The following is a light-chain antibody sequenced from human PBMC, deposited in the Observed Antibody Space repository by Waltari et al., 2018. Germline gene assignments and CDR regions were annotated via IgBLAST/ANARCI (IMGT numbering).Light chain of an antibody. V-gene: IGKV3D-15*01. J-gene: IGKJ5*01. CDR3: QQYDNLIT. CDR1: QSVRNN. CDR2: DAS. Sequence: EIVLTQSPAALSLSPGARVTISCRASQSVRNNFAWYQQKPGQAPRLLLFDASTRATGIPARFSGSGSGTESTLTINTLQSENCGIYYCQQYDNLITFGQGTRLEIK.